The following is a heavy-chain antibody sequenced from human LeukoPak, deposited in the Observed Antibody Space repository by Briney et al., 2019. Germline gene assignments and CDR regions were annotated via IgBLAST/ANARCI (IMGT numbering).Heavy chain of an antibody. CDR2: ISPSGGST. V-gene: IGHV1-46*01. J-gene: IGHJ3*01. CDR3: ARIRDGYNDAYDL. CDR1: GYTFTSNY. D-gene: IGHD5-24*01. Sequence: ASVKVSCKAFGYTFTSNYVHWVRQAPGQGPEWMGVISPSGGSTTYAQKFQGRVTLTRDMSTSTVYMELSSLRSEDTAIYYCARIRDGYNDAYDLWGQGTVVTVPS.